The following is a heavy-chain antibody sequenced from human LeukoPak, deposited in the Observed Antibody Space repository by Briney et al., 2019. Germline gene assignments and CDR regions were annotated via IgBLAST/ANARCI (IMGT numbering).Heavy chain of an antibody. V-gene: IGHV3-53*01. CDR3: VKGGNGPFDY. CDR1: GFSVSSNY. CDR2: IYGDGGT. D-gene: IGHD3-16*01. J-gene: IGHJ4*02. Sequence: GGSLRLSCAASGFSVSSNYMTWVRQAPGKGPEWVSVIYGDGGTYYADSVKGRFTISRDNSKNTVYLQMNSLRAEDTAVYYCVKGGNGPFDYWGQGALVTVSS.